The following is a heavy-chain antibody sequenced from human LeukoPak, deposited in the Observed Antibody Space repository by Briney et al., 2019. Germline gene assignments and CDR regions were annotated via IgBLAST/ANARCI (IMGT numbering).Heavy chain of an antibody. CDR1: GFTFSSYE. Sequence: GGSLRLSCAASGFTFSSYEMNWVRQAPGKGLEWVSYISSSGSTIYYADSVKGRFTISRDNSKNTLYLQMNSLRAEDTAVYYCAKMGGIAVADYWGQGTLVTVSS. D-gene: IGHD6-19*01. J-gene: IGHJ4*02. V-gene: IGHV3-48*03. CDR2: ISSSGSTI. CDR3: AKMGGIAVADY.